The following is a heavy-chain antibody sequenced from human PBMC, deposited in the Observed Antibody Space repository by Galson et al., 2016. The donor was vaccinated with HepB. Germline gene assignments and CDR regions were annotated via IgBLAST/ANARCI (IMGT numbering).Heavy chain of an antibody. J-gene: IGHJ4*02. CDR1: GFSVSSTY. D-gene: IGHD3-10*01. CDR2: IKQDGSEE. V-gene: IGHV3-7*05. CDR3: ARRRGSGSHDY. Sequence: SPRLSCASSGFSVSSTYMSWVRQAPGKGLEWVANIKQDGSEEYYVDSVKGRFTISRDNAKNSLYLQMNSLRAEDTAVYYCARRRGSGSHDYWGQGTLVTVSS.